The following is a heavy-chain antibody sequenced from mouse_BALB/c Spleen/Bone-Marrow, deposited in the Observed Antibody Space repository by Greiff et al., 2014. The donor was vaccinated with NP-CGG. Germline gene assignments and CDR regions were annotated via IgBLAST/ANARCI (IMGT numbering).Heavy chain of an antibody. D-gene: IGHD2-4*01. CDR2: ISNGGGST. Sequence: EVQLQQSGGGLVQPGGSLKLSCAASGFTFTSYTMSWVRQTPEKRLEWVAYISNGGGSTYYPDTVKGRFTISRGNAKNTLYLQMSSLKSEDTAIYYCTREDYGAYWGQGTLVTVSA. V-gene: IGHV5-12-2*01. CDR3: TREDYGAY. J-gene: IGHJ3*01. CDR1: GFTFTSYT.